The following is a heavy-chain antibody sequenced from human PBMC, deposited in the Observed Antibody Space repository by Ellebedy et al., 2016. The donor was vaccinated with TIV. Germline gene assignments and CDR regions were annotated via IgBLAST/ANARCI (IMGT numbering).Heavy chain of an antibody. CDR2: IYPGNSDT. D-gene: IGHD2-15*01. J-gene: IGHJ4*02. V-gene: IGHV5-51*01. Sequence: KVSCKGSGYSFSTHWIAWVRQMPGKGLEWMGTIYPGNSDTRYSPSFQGQVTISADKSISTAYLQWSSLKASDTAMYYCANTRFCSGGSCYFDFWGQGTLVTVSS. CDR1: GYSFSTHW. CDR3: ANTRFCSGGSCYFDF.